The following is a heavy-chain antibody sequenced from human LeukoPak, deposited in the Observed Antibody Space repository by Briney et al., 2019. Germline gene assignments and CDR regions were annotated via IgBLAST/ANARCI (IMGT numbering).Heavy chain of an antibody. CDR1: GFFFSSYP. J-gene: IGHJ3*02. V-gene: IGHV3-30*04. CDR3: ATSSRQVGDAFDI. Sequence: GTSLRPSCAASGFFFSSYPLYWVRQAPGKGLEWVAGVLFDGSNKNYGDSVKGRFTISRDNSQNMMYLQMNSLEFDDTAVYYCATSSRQVGDAFDIWGQGEMVTVAS. CDR2: VLFDGSNK.